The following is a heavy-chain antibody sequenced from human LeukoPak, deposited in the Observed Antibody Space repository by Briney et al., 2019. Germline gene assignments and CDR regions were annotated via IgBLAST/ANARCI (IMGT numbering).Heavy chain of an antibody. J-gene: IGHJ4*02. CDR3: AKDKARTGYFDY. CDR2: ISYDGSNK. V-gene: IGHV3-30*18. CDR1: GFTFSSYG. D-gene: IGHD1-1*01. Sequence: PGGSLRLSCSASGFTFSSYGMHWVRQAPGKGLEWVAVISYDGSNKYYADSVKGRFTISRDNFKNTLYLQMNSLRAEDTAVYYCAKDKARTGYFDYWGQGTLVTVSS.